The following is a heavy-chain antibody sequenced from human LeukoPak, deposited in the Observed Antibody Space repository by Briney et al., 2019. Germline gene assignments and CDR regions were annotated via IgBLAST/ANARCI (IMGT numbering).Heavy chain of an antibody. CDR3: ATRHHKRTYMVPLDS. CDR1: GVSISSDNW. D-gene: IGHD3-10*01. V-gene: IGHV4/OR15-8*02. J-gene: IGHJ4*02. CDR2: THGSGDT. Sequence: SETLSLTCAVYGVSISSDNWWTWVRQPPGEGLEWIGETHGSGDTKYNPSLNGRVTISIDNAKNQLSLNLISVTAADTAIYFWATRHHKRTYMVPLDSWGQGTLVTVSS.